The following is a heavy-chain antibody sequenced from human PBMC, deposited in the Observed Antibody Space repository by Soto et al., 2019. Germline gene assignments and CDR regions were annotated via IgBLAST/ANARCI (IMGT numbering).Heavy chain of an antibody. J-gene: IGHJ6*02. D-gene: IGHD2-21*01. CDR3: ARDEYCGGDCFYGMDV. CDR1: GYTFTSYD. CDR2: IIPNLGKT. Sequence: GASVKVSCKASGYTFTSYDINWVRQATGQGLEWMGWIIPNLGKTNYAQKFQGRVTITADESTSTAYMELSSLRSEDTAVYYCARDEYCGGDCFYGMDVWGQGTTVTV. V-gene: IGHV1-69*10.